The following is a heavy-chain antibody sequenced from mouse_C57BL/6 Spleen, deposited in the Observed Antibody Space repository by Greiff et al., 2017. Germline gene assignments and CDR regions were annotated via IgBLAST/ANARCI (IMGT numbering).Heavy chain of an antibody. CDR3: ARGDSSGYRD. CDR1: GYTFTSYW. J-gene: IGHJ3*01. D-gene: IGHD3-2*02. Sequence: QVQLQQPGAELVKPGASVKMSCKASGYTFTSYWITWVKQRPGQGLEWIGDIYPGSGSTNYNEKFKSKATLTVETSSSTAYMQLSSLTSEDSAVYYCARGDSSGYRDWGQGTLVTVSA. V-gene: IGHV1-55*01. CDR2: IYPGSGST.